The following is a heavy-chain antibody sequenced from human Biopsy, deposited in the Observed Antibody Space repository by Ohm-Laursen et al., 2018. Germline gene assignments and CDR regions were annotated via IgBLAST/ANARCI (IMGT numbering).Heavy chain of an antibody. CDR1: GYTFTSYE. CDR2: MNPNSGNT. CDR3: ARGRNPVWFGEDLDY. J-gene: IGHJ4*02. D-gene: IGHD3-10*01. V-gene: IGHV1-8*01. Sequence: ASVKVFCKASGYTFTSYEINWVRQATGQGLEWMGWMNPNSGNTGYAQKFQGRVTMTRNTSISTAYMEVSSLRSEDTAVYYCARGRNPVWFGEDLDYWGQGTPVTVSS.